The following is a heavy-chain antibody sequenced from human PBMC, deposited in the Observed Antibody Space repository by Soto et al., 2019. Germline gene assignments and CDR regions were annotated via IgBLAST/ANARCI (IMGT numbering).Heavy chain of an antibody. CDR3: ARDNGYSSGWYFPDY. Sequence: SVKVSCKASGYTFTSYAISWVRQAPGQGLEWMGGIIPIFGTANYAQKFQGRVTITADESTSTAYMELSSLRSEDTAVYYCARDNGYSSGWYFPDYWGQGTLVTVSS. CDR1: GYTFTSYA. CDR2: IIPIFGTA. V-gene: IGHV1-69*13. J-gene: IGHJ4*02. D-gene: IGHD6-19*01.